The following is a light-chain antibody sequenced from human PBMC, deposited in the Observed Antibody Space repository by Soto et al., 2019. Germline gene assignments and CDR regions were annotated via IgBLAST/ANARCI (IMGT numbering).Light chain of an antibody. CDR1: SSDVGAYKY. Sequence: QSALTQPPSASGSPRQSVTISCTGTSSDVGAYKYVSWYQQYPGKAPKLMIYEVTKRPSGVPDRFSGSKSGNTASLTVSGLQAEDEADYYCTSYVGNDIWVFGGGTKLTV. CDR2: EVT. J-gene: IGLJ3*02. V-gene: IGLV2-8*01. CDR3: TSYVGNDIWV.